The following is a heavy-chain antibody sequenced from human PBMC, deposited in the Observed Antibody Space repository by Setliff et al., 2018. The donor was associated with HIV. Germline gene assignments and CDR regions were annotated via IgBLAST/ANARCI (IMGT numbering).Heavy chain of an antibody. V-gene: IGHV3-48*01. CDR1: GFTFSSYS. CDR3: ARDYLSSSTRYYYYGMDV. J-gene: IGHJ6*02. CDR2: ISSSSSTI. D-gene: IGHD6-6*01. Sequence: GGSLRLSCAASGFTFSSYSMNWVRQAPGKGLEWVSYISSSSSTIYYADSVKGRFTISRDNAKNSLYLQMNSLRAEDTAVYYCARDYLSSSTRYYYYGMDVWGQGTTVTVSS.